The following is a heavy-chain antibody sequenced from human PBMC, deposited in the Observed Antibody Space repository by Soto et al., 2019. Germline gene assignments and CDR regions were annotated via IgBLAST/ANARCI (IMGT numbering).Heavy chain of an antibody. Sequence: PSETLSLTCAASGGSISNYYWSWIRQPAGKGLEWIGRFYASGYTNYNPSLKGRVTMSLDISKNQFSLRLSSVTAADTAVYYCARGNQVAMSDYWGQGTLVTVSS. CDR3: ARGNQVAMSDY. V-gene: IGHV4-4*07. CDR1: GGSISNYY. CDR2: FYASGYT. J-gene: IGHJ4*02.